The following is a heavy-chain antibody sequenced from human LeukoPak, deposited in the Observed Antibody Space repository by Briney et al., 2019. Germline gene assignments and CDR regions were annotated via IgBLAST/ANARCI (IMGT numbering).Heavy chain of an antibody. CDR1: GFSLSTSGVG. Sequence: ESGPTLVKPTQTLTLTCTFSGFSLSTSGVGVGWIRQPPGKALQWLALIYWDDDKRYSPSLKSRLTIPKDTSKDQVVVTMTNMDPVDTATYYCAHRRHGGRTGKGTFDYWGQGTVVTVSS. V-gene: IGHV2-5*02. J-gene: IGHJ4*02. CDR2: IYWDDDK. CDR3: AHRRHGGRTGKGTFDY. D-gene: IGHD1-26*01.